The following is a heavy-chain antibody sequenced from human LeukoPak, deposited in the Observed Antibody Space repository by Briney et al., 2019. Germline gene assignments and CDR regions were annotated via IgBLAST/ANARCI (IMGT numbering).Heavy chain of an antibody. J-gene: IGHJ3*02. D-gene: IGHD3-10*01. Sequence: GGSLRLSCAASGFTFSSYGMHWVRQAPGKGLGWVAVISYDGSNKYYADSVKGRFTISRDNSKNTLYLQMNSLRAEDTAVYYCAKDRGKAFDIWGQGTMVTVSS. CDR3: AKDRGKAFDI. V-gene: IGHV3-30*18. CDR2: ISYDGSNK. CDR1: GFTFSSYG.